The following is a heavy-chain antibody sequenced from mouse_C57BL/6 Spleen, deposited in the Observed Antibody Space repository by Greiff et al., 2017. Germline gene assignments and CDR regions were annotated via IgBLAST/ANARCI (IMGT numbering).Heavy chain of an antibody. V-gene: IGHV1-82*01. CDR2: IYPGDGDT. Sequence: QVQLQQSGPELVKPGASVKISCKASGYAFSSSWMNWVKQRPGKGLEWIGRIYPGDGDTNYNGKFKGKATLTADKSSSTAYMQLSSLTSEDSAVYFCARSIYDGYYFYAMDYWGQGTSGTVSS. J-gene: IGHJ4*01. CDR1: GYAFSSSW. D-gene: IGHD2-3*01. CDR3: ARSIYDGYYFYAMDY.